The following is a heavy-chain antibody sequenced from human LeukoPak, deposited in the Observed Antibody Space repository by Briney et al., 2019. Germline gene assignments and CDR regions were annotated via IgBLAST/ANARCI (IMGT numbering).Heavy chain of an antibody. D-gene: IGHD2-21*01. Sequence: SETLSLTCTVSGGSISSYYWSWIRQPPGKGLEWIGRIYTSGSTNYNPSLKSRVTISVDTSKNQFSLKLSSVTAADTAVYYCASRNCRWCAFDIWGQGTMVTVSS. CDR3: ASRNCRWCAFDI. V-gene: IGHV4-4*07. J-gene: IGHJ3*02. CDR1: GGSISSYY. CDR2: IYTSGST.